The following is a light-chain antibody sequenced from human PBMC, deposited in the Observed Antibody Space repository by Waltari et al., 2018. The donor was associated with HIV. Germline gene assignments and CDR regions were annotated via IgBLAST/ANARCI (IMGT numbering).Light chain of an antibody. CDR2: GAS. Sequence: ETVLTQSPGTLSLSQGERATLSCRASQSVSSNYLAWYQQKPGQAPRLLIYGASSRATGIPYRFSGRGSGTDFTLTISRLEPEDFAVYYCQQYGNSPPYTFGQGTKLEIK. CDR1: QSVSSNY. V-gene: IGKV3-20*01. CDR3: QQYGNSPPYT. J-gene: IGKJ2*01.